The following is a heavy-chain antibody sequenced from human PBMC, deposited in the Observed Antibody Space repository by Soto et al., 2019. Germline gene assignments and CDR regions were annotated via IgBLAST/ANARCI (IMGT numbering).Heavy chain of an antibody. V-gene: IGHV4-39*01. CDR3: ATNREDYGDYGVYYYGMDV. D-gene: IGHD4-17*01. Sequence: SETLSLTCTVSGGSISSSSYYWGWIRQPPGKGLEWIGSIYYSGSTYYNPSLKSRVTISVDTSKNQFSLKLSSVTAADTAVYYCATNREDYGDYGVYYYGMDVWGQGTTVTVSS. J-gene: IGHJ6*02. CDR1: GGSISSSSYY. CDR2: IYYSGST.